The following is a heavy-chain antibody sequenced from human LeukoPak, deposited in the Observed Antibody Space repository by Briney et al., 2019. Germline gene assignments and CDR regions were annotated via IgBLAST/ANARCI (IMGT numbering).Heavy chain of an antibody. J-gene: IGHJ4*02. Sequence: GRSRRLSCTSSGFTFGDYAMTWVRQAPGKGLEWVGFIKSKAYGGTTEYAASVKGRFTISRDDSKGIAFLLMNSLKTEDTAVYYCTRVNYDFWSGYFENDFWGQGTLVTVSS. CDR1: GFTFGDYA. V-gene: IGHV3-49*04. D-gene: IGHD3-3*01. CDR2: IKSKAYGGTT. CDR3: TRVNYDFWSGYFENDF.